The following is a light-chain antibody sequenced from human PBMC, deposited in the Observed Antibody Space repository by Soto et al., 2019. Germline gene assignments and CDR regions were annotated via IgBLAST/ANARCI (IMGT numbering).Light chain of an antibody. V-gene: IGKV1-5*03. J-gene: IGKJ1*01. Sequence: DIRLAPSPSGLSASVGATFTITHRASQALSNYLAWYQQKPGKAPKLLIYKASTLKSGVPSRFRCSAYGTELTLTISCLQPVDFATYYCQHYNRHLEAFAQGTKLDI. CDR1: QALSNY. CDR3: QHYNRHLEA. CDR2: KAS.